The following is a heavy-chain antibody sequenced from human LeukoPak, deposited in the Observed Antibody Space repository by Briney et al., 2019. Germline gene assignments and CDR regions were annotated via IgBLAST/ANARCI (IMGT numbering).Heavy chain of an antibody. CDR2: MNPNSGNT. D-gene: IGHD4-17*01. V-gene: IGHV1-8*01. CDR1: GYTFTSYD. Sequence: GASVKVSCKASGYTFTSYDINWVRQATGQGLEWMGWMNPNSGNTGYAQKFQGRVTMTRNTSISTAYMELSSLRSEDTAVYYCARGGYGDYGRYYYYYYMDVWDKGTTVTVSS. J-gene: IGHJ6*03. CDR3: ARGGYGDYGRYYYYYYMDV.